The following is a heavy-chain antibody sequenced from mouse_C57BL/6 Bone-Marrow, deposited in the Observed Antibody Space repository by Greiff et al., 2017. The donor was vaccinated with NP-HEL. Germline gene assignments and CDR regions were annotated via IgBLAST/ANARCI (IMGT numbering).Heavy chain of an antibody. V-gene: IGHV14-2*01. J-gene: IGHJ2*01. D-gene: IGHD1-1*01. CDR3: AVAGEGVYYVDY. Sequence: EVQLQQSGAELVKPGASVKLSCTASGFNINDYYMHWVKQRPEQGLEWIGRIDPEDGETKYAPKFQGKATITADTSSNTAYLQLSSLTSEDTAVYYGAVAGEGVYYVDYGGQGTTLTVSA. CDR2: IDPEDGET. CDR1: GFNINDYY.